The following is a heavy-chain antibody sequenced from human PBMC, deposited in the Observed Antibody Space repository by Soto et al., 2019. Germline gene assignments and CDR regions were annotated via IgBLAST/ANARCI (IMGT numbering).Heavy chain of an antibody. D-gene: IGHD2-21*01. CDR3: ARRLLDLGRDYYYYMEV. Sequence: SETLSLTCTVSGGSISSYYWSWIRQPPGKGLEWIGYIYYSGSTNYNPSLKSRVTISVDTSKNQFSLKLSSVTAADTAVYYCARRLLDLGRDYYYYMEVWGKGTTVTVSS. V-gene: IGHV4-59*08. J-gene: IGHJ6*03. CDR2: IYYSGST. CDR1: GGSISSYY.